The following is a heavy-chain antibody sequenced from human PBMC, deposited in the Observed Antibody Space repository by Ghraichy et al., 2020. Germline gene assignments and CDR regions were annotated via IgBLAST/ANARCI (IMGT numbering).Heavy chain of an antibody. CDR3: ARGGGFDY. D-gene: IGHD3-16*01. CDR2: ISNSSTAI. Sequence: GESLNISCGASGFTFNRDSMNWVRQAPGKGLEWVAYISNSSTAIYYADSVKGRFTISRDNAKKSLYLQMNSLRDEDTAVYYCARGGGFDYWGQGTLVTVSS. J-gene: IGHJ4*02. CDR1: GFTFNRDS. V-gene: IGHV3-48*02.